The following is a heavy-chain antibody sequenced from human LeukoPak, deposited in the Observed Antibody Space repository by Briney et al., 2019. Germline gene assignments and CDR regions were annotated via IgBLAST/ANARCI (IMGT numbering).Heavy chain of an antibody. V-gene: IGHV1-69*04. J-gene: IGHJ4*02. Sequence: SVKVSCKASGGTFISYAISWVRQAPGQGLEWMGRIIPILGIANYAQKFQGRVTITADKSTSTAFMELSSLRSEDTAVYYCSSDSSGYYSADYWGQGTLVTVSS. CDR3: SSDSSGYYSADY. D-gene: IGHD3-22*01. CDR1: GGTFISYA. CDR2: IIPILGIA.